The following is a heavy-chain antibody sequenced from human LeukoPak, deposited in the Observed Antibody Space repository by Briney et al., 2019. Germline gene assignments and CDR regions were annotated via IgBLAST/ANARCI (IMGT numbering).Heavy chain of an antibody. Sequence: GGSLRLSCAASGLTLSSYTMSWVRQAPGKGLEWVSPISGSEAYTYYADSVKGRFTISRDNSENTLYLQMNSLRAGDTAVYYCATPTTYYHDSSAFDWGQGTLVTVSS. CDR1: GLTLSSYT. J-gene: IGHJ4*02. CDR3: ATPTTYYHDSSAFD. CDR2: ISGSEAYT. V-gene: IGHV3-23*01. D-gene: IGHD3-22*01.